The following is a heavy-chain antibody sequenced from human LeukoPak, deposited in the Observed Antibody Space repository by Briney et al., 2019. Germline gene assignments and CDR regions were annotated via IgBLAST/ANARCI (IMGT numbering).Heavy chain of an antibody. CDR2: INPSGGST. V-gene: IGHV1-46*01. CDR1: GYTFTSYY. D-gene: IGHD5-18*01. J-gene: IGHJ4*02. CDR3: ARDKDEGSQLWLRPRSKSHGVFDY. Sequence: ASVKVSCKASGYTFTSYYMHWVRQAPGQGLEWMGIINPSGGSTSYARKFQGRVTMTRDMSASTDYMELSSLRSEDTAVYYCARDKDEGSQLWLRPRSKSHGVFDYWGQGTLVTVSS.